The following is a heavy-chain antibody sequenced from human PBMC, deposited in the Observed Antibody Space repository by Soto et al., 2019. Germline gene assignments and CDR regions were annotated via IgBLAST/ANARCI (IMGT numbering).Heavy chain of an antibody. J-gene: IGHJ3*02. CDR1: GYTFTSYY. CDR2: INPSGGST. CDR3: AKGVALLWFGELNDAFDI. D-gene: IGHD3-10*01. V-gene: IGHV1-46*03. Sequence: QVQLVQSGAEVKKPGASVKVSCKASGYTFTSYYMHWVRQAPGQGLEWMGIINPSGGSTSYAQKFQGRVTMTRDTSTSTVYMELSSLRSEDTAVYYCAKGVALLWFGELNDAFDIWGQRTMVTVSS.